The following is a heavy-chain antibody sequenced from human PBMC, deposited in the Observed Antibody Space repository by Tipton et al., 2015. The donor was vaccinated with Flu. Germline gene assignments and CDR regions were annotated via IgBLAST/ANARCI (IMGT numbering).Heavy chain of an antibody. CDR2: IYYSGGT. CDR1: GGSISSGGEY. V-gene: IGHV4-31*03. J-gene: IGHJ6*02. CDR3: ARDQGFGGGMTYDYYAVGV. Sequence: TLSLTCSVSGGSISSGGEYWTWIRQHPGKGLEWIASIYYSGGTYYNPSLESRVTMSVDTSKNQFSLKLTSVTAADTAVYYCARDQGFGGGMTYDYYAVGVLGQGTTVTVSS. D-gene: IGHD3-10*01.